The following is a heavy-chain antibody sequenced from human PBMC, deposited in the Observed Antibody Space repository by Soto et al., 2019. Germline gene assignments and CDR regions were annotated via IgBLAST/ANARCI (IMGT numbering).Heavy chain of an antibody. CDR1: GFTFSDYY. D-gene: IGHD4-17*01. V-gene: IGHV3-11*05. Sequence: PGGSLRLSCAASGFTFSDYYMSWIRQAPGKGLEWVSYISSSSSYTNYADSVKGRFTISRDNAKNSLYLQMNSLRAEDTAVYYCARDVDADFRTDFDYWGRGTLVTVSS. CDR2: ISSSSSYT. J-gene: IGHJ4*02. CDR3: ARDVDADFRTDFDY.